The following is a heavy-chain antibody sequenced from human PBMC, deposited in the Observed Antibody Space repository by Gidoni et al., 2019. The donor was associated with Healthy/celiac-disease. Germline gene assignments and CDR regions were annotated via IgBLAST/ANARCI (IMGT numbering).Heavy chain of an antibody. V-gene: IGHV4-34*01. J-gene: IGHJ4*02. CDR1: GGSFSGYY. CDR2: INHSGST. D-gene: IGHD6-13*01. Sequence: QVQLQQWCAGLLKPSETLSLTCAVYGGSFSGYYWSWIRQPPGKGLEWIGEINHSGSTNYNPSLKSRVTISVDTSKNQFSLKLSSVTAADTAVYYCARAARYSSSWHGGPIYFDYWGQGTLVTVSS. CDR3: ARAARYSSSWHGGPIYFDY.